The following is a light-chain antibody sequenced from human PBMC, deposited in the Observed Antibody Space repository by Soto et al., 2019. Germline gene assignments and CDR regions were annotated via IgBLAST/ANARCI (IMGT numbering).Light chain of an antibody. CDR1: SSDVGGSNY. CDR3: SSYTSGSSLVV. J-gene: IGLJ2*01. CDR2: EVS. Sequence: QSVLTQPASVSGSPGQSTTISCTGASSDVGGSNYVSWYQQHPGEAPQLIIYEVSHRPSGVSRRFSGSKSGSTASLAISGLQTEDEAHYYCSSYTSGSSLVVFGGGTKLTVL. V-gene: IGLV2-14*01.